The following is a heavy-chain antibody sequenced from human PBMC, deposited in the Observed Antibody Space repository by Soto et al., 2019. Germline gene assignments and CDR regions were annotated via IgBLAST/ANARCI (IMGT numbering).Heavy chain of an antibody. CDR2: IYYSGST. V-gene: IGHV4-39*01. CDR3: ASLKDIVATITPYYFDY. CDR1: GGSISSSSYY. J-gene: IGHJ4*02. D-gene: IGHD5-12*01. Sequence: SETLSLTCTVSGGSISSSSYYWGWIRQPPGKGLEWIGSIYYSGSTYYNPSLKSRVTISVDTSKNQFSLKLSSVTAADTAVYYCASLKDIVATITPYYFDYWGQGTLVTVSS.